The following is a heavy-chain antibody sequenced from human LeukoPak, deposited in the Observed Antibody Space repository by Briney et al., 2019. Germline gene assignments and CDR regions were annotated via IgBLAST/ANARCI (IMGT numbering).Heavy chain of an antibody. CDR3: ARASQTYYYGSGSSGDYDY. CDR2: INPNSGGT. Sequence: ASVKVSCKASGYTFTGYYMHWVRQAPGQGLEWMGWINPNSGGTNYAQKFQGRVTMTRDTSISTAYMELSRLRSDDTAVYYCARASQTYYYGSGSSGDYDYWGQGTLVTVSS. J-gene: IGHJ4*02. D-gene: IGHD3-10*01. CDR1: GYTFTGYY. V-gene: IGHV1-2*02.